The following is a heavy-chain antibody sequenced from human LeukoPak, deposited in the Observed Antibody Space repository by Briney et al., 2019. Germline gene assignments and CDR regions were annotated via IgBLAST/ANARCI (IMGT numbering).Heavy chain of an antibody. Sequence: GGSLRLSCAASGFTFSSYWMSWVRQAPGKGLEWVANIKQDGSEKYYVDSVKGRFTISRDNAKNSLYLQMNSLRAEDTAVYYCARGRLVGVVVVPAAYINYYYYYYMDVWGKGTTVTVSS. CDR2: IKQDGSEK. V-gene: IGHV3-7*01. D-gene: IGHD2-2*01. CDR1: GFTFSSYW. CDR3: ARGRLVGVVVVPAAYINYYYYYYMDV. J-gene: IGHJ6*03.